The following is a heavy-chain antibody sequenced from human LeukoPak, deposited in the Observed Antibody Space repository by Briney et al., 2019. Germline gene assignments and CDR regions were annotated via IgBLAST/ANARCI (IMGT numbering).Heavy chain of an antibody. CDR1: GGSISSYY. CDR3: ASSGYRNDAFDI. D-gene: IGHD3-10*01. J-gene: IGHJ3*02. CDR2: IYYSGST. V-gene: IGHV4-59*08. Sequence: PSGTLSLTCTVSGGSISSYYWSWIRQPPGKGLEWIGYIYYSGSTNYNPSLKSRVTISVDTSKNQFSLKLSSVTAADTAVYYCASSGYRNDAFDIWGQGTMVTVSS.